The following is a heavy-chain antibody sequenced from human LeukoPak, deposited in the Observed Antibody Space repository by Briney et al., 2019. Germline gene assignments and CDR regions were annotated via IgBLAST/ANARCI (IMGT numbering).Heavy chain of an antibody. CDR3: ARGRIAAAGLSGYFAY. V-gene: IGHV4-34*01. CDR2: INHSVST. Sequence: PSEALSLTCALYGGSFSGYYWSCIRQPPGKGLECSWEINHSVSTNYNPSLKSRVAISVDTSKNQFSMKLSSVTAADTAVYYCARGRIAAAGLSGYFAYWGQGTLVTVSS. CDR1: GGSFSGYY. D-gene: IGHD6-13*01. J-gene: IGHJ4*02.